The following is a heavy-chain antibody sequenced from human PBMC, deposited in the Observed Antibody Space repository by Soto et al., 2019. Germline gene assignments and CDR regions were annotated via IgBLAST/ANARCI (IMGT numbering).Heavy chain of an antibody. CDR3: ARGAMGIAAVLVDWFDP. Sequence: QVQLLQSGAEVKKPGSSVKVSCKASGGTFSSYAISWVRQAPGQGLEWMGGIIPIFGTANYAQKFQGRVTITADKSTSTGYMELSSLRSEDTAVYYCARGAMGIAAVLVDWFDPWVQGTLVTVSS. J-gene: IGHJ5*02. CDR2: IIPIFGTA. V-gene: IGHV1-69*06. CDR1: GGTFSSYA. D-gene: IGHD6-13*01.